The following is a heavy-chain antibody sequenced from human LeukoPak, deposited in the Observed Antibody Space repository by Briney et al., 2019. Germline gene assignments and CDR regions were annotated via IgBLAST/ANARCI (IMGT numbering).Heavy chain of an antibody. CDR2: IYRGGST. CDR1: GFTVGSNY. J-gene: IGHJ4*02. D-gene: IGHD5-18*01. Sequence: GGSLRLSCAASGFTVGSNYMSWVRQAPGKGLEWVSIIYRGGSTNYADSVKGRFTISRDTSKNTLYLQMSSLRAEDTAVYYCVKASWIQLWTRFDYWGQGTLVTVSS. CDR3: VKASWIQLWTRFDY. V-gene: IGHV3-66*01.